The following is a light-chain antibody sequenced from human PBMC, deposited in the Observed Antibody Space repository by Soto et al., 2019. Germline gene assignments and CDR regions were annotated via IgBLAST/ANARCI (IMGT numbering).Light chain of an antibody. CDR1: QSISTW. Sequence: DIQMTQSPSTLSASVGDRVTITCRASQSISTWLAWYQQKPGKAPKLLIYKASSLEGGVPSRFSGSGSGTEFNITVSSLRPDDFATYYGQQYNTYPLTFGGGTTVEIK. J-gene: IGKJ4*01. CDR2: KAS. V-gene: IGKV1-5*03. CDR3: QQYNTYPLT.